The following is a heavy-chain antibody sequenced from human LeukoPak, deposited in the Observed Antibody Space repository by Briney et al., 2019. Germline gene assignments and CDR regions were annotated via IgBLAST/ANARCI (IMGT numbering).Heavy chain of an antibody. V-gene: IGHV4-34*01. CDR1: GGSFSGYY. Sequence: PSENLSLTCAVYGGSFSGYYWSWIRQPPGKGLEWIGEINHSGSTNYNPSLKSRVTISVDTSKNQFSLKLSSVTAADTAVYYCARGWYGRYSSSWWVGGLPFDPWGQGTLVTVSS. J-gene: IGHJ5*02. CDR3: ARGWYGRYSSSWWVGGLPFDP. CDR2: INHSGST. D-gene: IGHD6-13*01.